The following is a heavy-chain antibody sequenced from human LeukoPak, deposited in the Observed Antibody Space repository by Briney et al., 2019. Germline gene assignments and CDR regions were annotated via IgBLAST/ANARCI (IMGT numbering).Heavy chain of an antibody. D-gene: IGHD2-2*01. Sequence: GGSLRLSCAASGFTFSSYSMNWVRQAPGKGLEWVSSITSSTSYIYYADSVKGRFTISRDNAKNSLYLQMNSLRAEDTAVYYFAIEGIYCSSTGCYLDYWGQGTLVTVPS. CDR1: GFTFSSYS. CDR3: AIEGIYCSSTGCYLDY. J-gene: IGHJ4*02. V-gene: IGHV3-21*01. CDR2: ITSSTSYI.